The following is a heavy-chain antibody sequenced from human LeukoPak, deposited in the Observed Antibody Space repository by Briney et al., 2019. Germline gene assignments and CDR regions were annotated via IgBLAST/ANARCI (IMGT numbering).Heavy chain of an antibody. V-gene: IGHV1-2*02. J-gene: IGHJ4*02. CDR3: ARGGRYFDWLLLQYFDY. CDR1: GYNFIDHY. Sequence: ASVRVSCKASGYNFIDHYLHWVRQAPGQGLEWMGWIDPNSGDSNYEQKFQGRVTMTRDTSISTAYMELSRLRSDDTAVYYCARGGRYFDWLLLQYFDYWGQGTLVTVSS. D-gene: IGHD3-9*01. CDR2: IDPNSGDS.